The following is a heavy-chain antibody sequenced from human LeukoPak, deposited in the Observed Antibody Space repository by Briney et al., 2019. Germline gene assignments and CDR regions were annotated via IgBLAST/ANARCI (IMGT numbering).Heavy chain of an antibody. Sequence: PSETLCLTCTVSGGSISSSSYYWGWIRQPPGKGLEWIGSIYYTGSTYYNPSLKSRVTISVDTSKTQFSLRLSSVTAADTAVYYCARRSGYSYGYDYWGQGTLVTVSS. J-gene: IGHJ4*02. V-gene: IGHV4-39*07. D-gene: IGHD5-18*01. CDR2: IYYTGST. CDR3: ARRSGYSYGYDY. CDR1: GGSISSSSYY.